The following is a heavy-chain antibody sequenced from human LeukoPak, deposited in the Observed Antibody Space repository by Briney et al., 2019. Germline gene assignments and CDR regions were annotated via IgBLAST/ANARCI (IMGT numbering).Heavy chain of an antibody. V-gene: IGHV4-34*01. CDR2: INHSGST. CDR1: GGSFSGYY. Sequence: SETLSLTCAVYGGSFSGYYLSWIRQPPGKGLEWIGEINHSGSTNYNPSLKSRVTISVDTSKNQFSLKLSSVTAADTAVYYCARGWVVGATIDYWGQGTLVTVSS. CDR3: ARGWVVGATIDY. D-gene: IGHD1-26*01. J-gene: IGHJ4*02.